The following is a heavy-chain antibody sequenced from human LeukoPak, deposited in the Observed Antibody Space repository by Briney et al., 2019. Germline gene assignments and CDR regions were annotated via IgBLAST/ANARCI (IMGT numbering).Heavy chain of an antibody. CDR3: AKTSGYYDY. Sequence: GGSLRLSCAASGFTFSNYAMTWVRQAPGKGLDWVSLTSASGDNPYYADSVGGRFTISRDNSKNTLYLQMNSLRAEDTAVYYCAKTSGYYDYWGQGTLVTVSS. V-gene: IGHV3-23*01. CDR1: GFTFSNYA. J-gene: IGHJ4*02. D-gene: IGHD3-10*01. CDR2: TSASGDNP.